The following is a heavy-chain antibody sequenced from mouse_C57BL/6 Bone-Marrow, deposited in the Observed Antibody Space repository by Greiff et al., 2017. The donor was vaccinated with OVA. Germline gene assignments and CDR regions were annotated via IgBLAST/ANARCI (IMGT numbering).Heavy chain of an antibody. V-gene: IGHV1-81*01. Sequence: QVHVKQSGAELARPGASVKLSCKASGYTFTSYGISWVKQRTGQGLEWIGEIYPRSGNTYYNEKFKGKATLTADKSSSTAYMELRSLTSEDSAVDFCARDSNYFAYWGQGTLVTVSA. CDR3: ARDSNYFAY. CDR2: IYPRSGNT. CDR1: GYTFTSYG. D-gene: IGHD2-5*01. J-gene: IGHJ3*01.